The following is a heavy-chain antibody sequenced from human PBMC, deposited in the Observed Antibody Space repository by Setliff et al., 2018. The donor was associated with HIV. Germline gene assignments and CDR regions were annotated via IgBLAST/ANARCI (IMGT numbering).Heavy chain of an antibody. CDR3: AKNVYRSPWSPLDY. V-gene: IGHV3-9*01. J-gene: IGHJ4*02. CDR2: ISWNSGSI. Sequence: GGSLRLSCAASGFTFDDYAMHWVRQAPGKGLEWVSGISWNSGSIGYADSVKGRFTISRDNSKNTLYLQMNSLRPEDTAVYYCAKNVYRSPWSPLDYWGQGTLVTVSS. D-gene: IGHD6-19*01. CDR1: GFTFDDYA.